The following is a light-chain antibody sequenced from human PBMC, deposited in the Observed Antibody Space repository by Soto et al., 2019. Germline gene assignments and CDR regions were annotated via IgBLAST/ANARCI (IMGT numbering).Light chain of an antibody. CDR1: QSLVSRDGNTY. CDR3: MQGGHWPT. CDR2: KVS. V-gene: IGKV2-30*01. Sequence: DVVMTQSPLSLPVTLGQAASMSCKSSQSLVSRDGNTYLNWLQQRPGQPPRRLVYKVSNRDSGVHDRVSGSGSGTDFPLKISRVEGEDVGVYYCMQGGHWPTFGQGTKLQIK. J-gene: IGKJ2*01.